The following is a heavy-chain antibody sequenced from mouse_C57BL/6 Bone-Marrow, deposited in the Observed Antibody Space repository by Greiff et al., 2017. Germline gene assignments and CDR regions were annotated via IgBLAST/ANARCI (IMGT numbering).Heavy chain of an antibody. V-gene: IGHV5-9-1*02. CDR3: TRGPTMRRCAMDY. CDR2: ISSGGDYI. J-gene: IGHJ4*01. D-gene: IGHD2-4*01. CDR1: GFTFSSYA. Sequence: EVQVVESGEGLVKPGGSLKLSCAASGFTFSSYAMSWVRQTPEKRLEWVAYISSGGDYIYYADTVKGRLTISRDNARNTLYLHMSSRKSDDTAMYYCTRGPTMRRCAMDYWGQGASVTVSS.